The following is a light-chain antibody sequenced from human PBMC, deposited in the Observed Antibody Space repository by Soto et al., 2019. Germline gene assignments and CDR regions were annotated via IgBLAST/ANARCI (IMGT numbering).Light chain of an antibody. V-gene: IGKV3-20*01. CDR3: QQYASSPVYT. CDR1: QSVSSSY. CDR2: GAS. J-gene: IGKJ2*01. Sequence: EIVLTQSPGTLSLSPGERATLSCRAGQSVSSSYLAWYQQKPGQAPRLLIYGASSRATGIPDRFSGSGSGTDLTLTISRLEPEDYAVYYCQQYASSPVYTFGQGTKLEIK.